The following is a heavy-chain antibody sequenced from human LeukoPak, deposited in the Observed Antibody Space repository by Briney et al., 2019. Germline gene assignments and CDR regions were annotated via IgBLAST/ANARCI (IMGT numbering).Heavy chain of an antibody. D-gene: IGHD3-16*01. V-gene: IGHV3-74*01. CDR2: MNPDGSGS. J-gene: IGHJ4*02. CDR3: TRNLYGDC. Sequence: GGSLRLSCAASGFTLSGHWMHWVRQAPGKGLVWVSRMNPDGSGSYYADSVKGRFTISRDNAKNTLYLQMNSLRAEDTAVYYCTRNLYGDCWGQGTLVTVSS. CDR1: GFTLSGHW.